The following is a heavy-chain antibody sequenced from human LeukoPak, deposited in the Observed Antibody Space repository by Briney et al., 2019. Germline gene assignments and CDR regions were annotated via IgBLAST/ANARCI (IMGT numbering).Heavy chain of an antibody. CDR2: MYYRGST. CDR1: GGSISRTSYY. Sequence: SKTLSLTCTVSGGSISRTSYYWGWIRQPPGKGLEWIGSMYYRGSTYYNPSLKSRVTMSIDTSKNQFSLKLSSVTAADTSVYYCARMTTIGSYYIDNWGQGTLVTVSS. J-gene: IGHJ4*02. V-gene: IGHV4-39*01. CDR3: ARMTTIGSYYIDN. D-gene: IGHD5-24*01.